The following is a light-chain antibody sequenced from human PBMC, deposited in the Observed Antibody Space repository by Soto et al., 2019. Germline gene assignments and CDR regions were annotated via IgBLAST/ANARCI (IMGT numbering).Light chain of an antibody. Sequence: EIVMTQSPATLSVSPGERATLSCRASQSVSSNLAWYQQKPGQAPRLLIYGASTRATGIPARFSGSGSGTEFTLTVSSPQSEYCAVYYCPQYNNWPPWTFGPGTKVEIK. CDR3: PQYNNWPPWT. V-gene: IGKV3-15*01. CDR1: QSVSSN. J-gene: IGKJ1*01. CDR2: GAS.